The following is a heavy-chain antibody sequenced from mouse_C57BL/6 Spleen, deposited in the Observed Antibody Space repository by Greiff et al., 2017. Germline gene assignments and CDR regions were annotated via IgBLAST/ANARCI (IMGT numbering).Heavy chain of an antibody. J-gene: IGHJ4*01. CDR3: ARTPGEGAMDY. CDR2: INPYNGGT. Sequence: EVQLQQSGPVLVKPGASVKMSCKASGYTFTDYYMNWVKQSHGKSLEWIGVINPYNGGTSYNQKFKGKATLTVDKSSSTAYMELNSLTSEDSAVYYCARTPGEGAMDYWGQGTSVTVSA. D-gene: IGHD2-13*01. V-gene: IGHV1-19*01. CDR1: GYTFTDYY.